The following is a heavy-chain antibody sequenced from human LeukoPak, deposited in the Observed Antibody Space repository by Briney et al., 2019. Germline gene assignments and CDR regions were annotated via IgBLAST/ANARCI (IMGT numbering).Heavy chain of an antibody. V-gene: IGHV1-18*04. CDR1: GYTFTGYG. Sequence: GASVKVSCKASGYTFTGYGISWVRQAPGQGLEWMGWISAYNGNTNYAQKLQGRVTITTDTSTSTAYMELRSLRSDDTAVYYCARDSNAFTVVRGLYNWFDPWGQGTLVTVSS. CDR2: ISAYNGNT. J-gene: IGHJ5*02. D-gene: IGHD3-10*01. CDR3: ARDSNAFTVVRGLYNWFDP.